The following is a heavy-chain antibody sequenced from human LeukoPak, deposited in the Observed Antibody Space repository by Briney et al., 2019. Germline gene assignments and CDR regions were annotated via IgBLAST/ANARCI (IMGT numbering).Heavy chain of an antibody. V-gene: IGHV4-4*07. CDR3: ARDRVVVTATYFDY. CDR2: IYTSGST. J-gene: IGHJ4*02. Sequence: SETLSLTCTVYGGSISSYYWSWIRQPAGKGLEWIGRIYTSGSTNYNPSLKSRVTMSVDTSKNQFSLKLSSVTAADTAVYYCARDRVVVTATYFDYWGQGTLVTVSS. D-gene: IGHD2-21*02. CDR1: GGSISSYY.